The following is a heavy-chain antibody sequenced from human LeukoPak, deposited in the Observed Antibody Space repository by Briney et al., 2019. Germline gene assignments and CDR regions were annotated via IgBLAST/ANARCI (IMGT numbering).Heavy chain of an antibody. Sequence: ASVTVSCKASGYTFTSCDINWVRQATGQGLEWMGWMNPNSGNTGYGQSFQGRINMTRDISIGTAYMELSNLTSEDTAIYYCTRGSSGRRDNWGQGTLVTVSA. D-gene: IGHD6-19*01. CDR1: GYTFTSCD. J-gene: IGHJ4*02. V-gene: IGHV1-8*01. CDR3: TRGSSGRRDN. CDR2: MNPNSGNT.